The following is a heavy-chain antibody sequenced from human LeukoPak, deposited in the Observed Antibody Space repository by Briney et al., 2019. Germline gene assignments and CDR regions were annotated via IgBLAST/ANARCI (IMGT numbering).Heavy chain of an antibody. CDR2: MNPNSGNT. J-gene: IGHJ6*03. CDR3: ARKVPANYYYYYMDG. Sequence: ASVKVSCKSSGYTFTSYDINWVRQATGQGLEWMGWMNPNSGNTGYAQKFQGRVTMTRNTSISTAYMELSSLRSEDTAVYFCARKVPANYYYYYMDGWGKGTTVTVSS. V-gene: IGHV1-8*01. D-gene: IGHD2-2*01. CDR1: GYTFTSYD.